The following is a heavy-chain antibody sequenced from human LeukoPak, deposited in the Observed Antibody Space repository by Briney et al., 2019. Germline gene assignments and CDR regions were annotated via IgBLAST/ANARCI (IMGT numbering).Heavy chain of an antibody. J-gene: IGHJ4*02. V-gene: IGHV1-2*02. D-gene: IGHD3-22*01. Sequence: ASVKVSCKASGYTFTGYYMHWVRQAPGQGLEWMGWINPNSGGTNYAQRFQGRVTMTRDTSISTAYMEVSRLRSDDTAVYYCARAQRYYYDSSGYSPYWGQGTLVTVSS. CDR1: GYTFTGYY. CDR3: ARAQRYYYDSSGYSPY. CDR2: INPNSGGT.